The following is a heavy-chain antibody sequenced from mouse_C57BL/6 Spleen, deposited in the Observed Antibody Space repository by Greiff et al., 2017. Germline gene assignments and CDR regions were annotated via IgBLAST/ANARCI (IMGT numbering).Heavy chain of an antibody. D-gene: IGHD2-4*01. J-gene: IGHJ2*01. V-gene: IGHV2-5*01. CDR1: GFSLTSYG. Sequence: QVQLQQSGPGLVQPSPSLSITCTVSGFSLTSYGVHWVRQSPGKGLEWLGVIWRGGSTDYDAAFMSRLSITKDNSKSQVFFKMNSLQADDTAIYYCAKNGDYDEGGYFDYWGQGTTLTVSS. CDR3: AKNGDYDEGGYFDY. CDR2: IWRGGST.